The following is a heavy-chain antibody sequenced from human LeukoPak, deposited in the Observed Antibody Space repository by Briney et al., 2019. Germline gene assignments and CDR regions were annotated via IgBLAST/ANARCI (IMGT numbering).Heavy chain of an antibody. CDR3: ARERAAAGTSYFDY. CDR2: INSDGSST. J-gene: IGHJ4*02. CDR1: GFTFSNYW. V-gene: IGHV3-74*01. Sequence: PGGSLRLSCAASGFTFSNYWMHWVRQAPGKGLVWVSRINSDGSSTSYADSVKGRFTISRDNAKNTLYLQMNSLRAEDTAVYYCARERAAAGTSYFDYWGQGTLVTVSS. D-gene: IGHD6-13*01.